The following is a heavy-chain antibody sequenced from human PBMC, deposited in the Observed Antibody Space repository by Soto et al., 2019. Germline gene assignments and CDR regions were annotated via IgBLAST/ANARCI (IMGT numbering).Heavy chain of an antibody. V-gene: IGHV3-15*01. CDR3: TTAGYDYVWGSYRWWYYYGMDV. J-gene: IGHJ6*02. CDR2: IKSKTDGGTT. Sequence: LRLSFAASGFTFSNAWMSWVRQAPGKGLEWVGRIKSKTDGGTTDYAAPVKGRFTISRDDSKNTLYLQMNSLKTEDTAVYYCTTAGYDYVWGSYRWWYYYGMDVWGQGTTVTVSS. CDR1: GFTFSNAW. D-gene: IGHD3-16*02.